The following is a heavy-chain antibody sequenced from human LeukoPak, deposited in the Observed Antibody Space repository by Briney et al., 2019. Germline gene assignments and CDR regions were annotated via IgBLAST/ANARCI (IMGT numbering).Heavy chain of an antibody. J-gene: IGHJ4*02. Sequence: SETLSLTCTVSGGSISSYYWGWIRQPPGKGLEYIGYISYSGSTNCNPSLKSRLTISRAISENHFSLKWSSVRAADKAVYYCAIRIRRWVDHGFDYWGQGTLVTVSS. CDR2: ISYSGST. D-gene: IGHD5-12*01. V-gene: IGHV4-59*08. CDR1: GGSISSYY. CDR3: AIRIRRWVDHGFDY.